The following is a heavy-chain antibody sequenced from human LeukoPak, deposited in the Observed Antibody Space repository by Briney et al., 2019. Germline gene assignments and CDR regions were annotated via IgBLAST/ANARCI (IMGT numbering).Heavy chain of an antibody. J-gene: IGHJ3*02. CDR2: IWYDGSNK. D-gene: IGHD3-22*01. CDR3: ARAVSYYDSTGAFDI. Sequence: PGGSLRLSCAASGFTFSSYGMHWVRQAPGKGLEWVAVIWYDGSNKYYADSVKGRFTTSRDNSKNTLYLQMNSLRAEDTAVYYCARAVSYYDSTGAFDIWGQGTMVTVSS. CDR1: GFTFSSYG. V-gene: IGHV3-33*01.